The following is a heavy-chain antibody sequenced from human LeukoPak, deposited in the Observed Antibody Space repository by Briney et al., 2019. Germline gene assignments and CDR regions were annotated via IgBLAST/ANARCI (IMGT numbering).Heavy chain of an antibody. D-gene: IGHD3-22*01. V-gene: IGHV3-53*01. J-gene: IGHJ4*02. CDR1: GFTVSSNY. Sequence: GGSLRLSCAASGFTVSSNYMSWVRQAPGKGLEWVSVIYSGGSTYYADSVKGRFTISRDNSKNTLYLQMNSLRAEDTAVYYCARAPGSYYYDSSGTFDYWGQGTLVTVSS. CDR3: ARAPGSYYYDSSGTFDY. CDR2: IYSGGST.